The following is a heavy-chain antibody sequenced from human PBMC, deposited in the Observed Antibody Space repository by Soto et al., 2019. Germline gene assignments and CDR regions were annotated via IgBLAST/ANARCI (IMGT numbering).Heavy chain of an antibody. CDR3: AKSVYNWNDGFFDS. V-gene: IGHV3-30*18. CDR1: GFTFSSYG. CDR2: ISYDGNNK. D-gene: IGHD1-1*01. Sequence: QVQLVESGGGVVQPGRSLRLSCAASGFTFSSYGMHWVRQAPGKGLQWVAGISYDGNNKYYADSVKGRFTISRDNSKNTLYLQMNSLRAEDRAVYYCAKSVYNWNDGFFDSWGQGTLVTVSS. J-gene: IGHJ4*02.